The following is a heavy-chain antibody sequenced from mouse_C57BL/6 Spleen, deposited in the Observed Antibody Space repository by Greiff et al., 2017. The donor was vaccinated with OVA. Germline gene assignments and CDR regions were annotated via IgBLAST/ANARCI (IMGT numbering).Heavy chain of an antibody. V-gene: IGHV3-6*01. CDR2: ISYDGSN. D-gene: IGHD2-5*01. CDR1: GYSITSGYY. Sequence: ESGPGLVKPSQSLSLTCSVTGYSITSGYYWNWIRQFPGNKLEWMGYISYDGSNNYNPSLKNRISITRDTSKNQFFLKLNSVTTEDTATYYCARDYYSNPGFDYWGQGTTLTVSS. J-gene: IGHJ2*01. CDR3: ARDYYSNPGFDY.